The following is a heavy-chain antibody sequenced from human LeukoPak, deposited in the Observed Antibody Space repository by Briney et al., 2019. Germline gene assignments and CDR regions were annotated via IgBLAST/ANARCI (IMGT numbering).Heavy chain of an antibody. CDR1: GYTFTSYD. J-gene: IGHJ4*02. CDR2: MNPNSGNT. V-gene: IGHV1-8*01. CDR3: ARALGGRTAMVTGSDY. Sequence: ASVKVSCKASGYTFTSYDINWVRQATGQGLEWMGWMNPNSGNTGYAQKFQGRVTMTRNTSISTAYMELRSLRSEDTAVYYCARALGGRTAMVTGSDYWGQGTLVTVSS. D-gene: IGHD5-18*01.